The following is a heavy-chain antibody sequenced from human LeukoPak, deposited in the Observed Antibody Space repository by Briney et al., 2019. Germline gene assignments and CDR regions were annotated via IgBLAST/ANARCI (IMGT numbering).Heavy chain of an antibody. J-gene: IGHJ4*02. CDR2: IKSKTDGGTT. V-gene: IGHV3-15*07. CDR3: TTDKYVAALFDY. CDR1: GFTFSSYA. Sequence: GGSLRLSCAASGFTFSSYAMHWVRQAPGKGLEWVGRIKSKTDGGTTDYAAPVKGRFTISRDDSKNTLYLQMNSLKTEDTAVYYCTTDKYVAALFDYWGQGTLVTVSS. D-gene: IGHD6-19*01.